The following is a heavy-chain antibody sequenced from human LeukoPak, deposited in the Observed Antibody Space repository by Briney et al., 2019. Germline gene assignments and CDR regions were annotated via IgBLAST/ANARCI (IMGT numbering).Heavy chain of an antibody. D-gene: IGHD5-12*01. V-gene: IGHV3-7*01. CDR3: ARYGKHSGHDTGVFDY. CDR1: GFTFSSYW. J-gene: IGHJ4*02. Sequence: GGSLRLSCAASGFTFSSYWMSWVRQAPGKGLEWVANIKQDGSEKYYVDSVKGRFTISRDNAKNSLYLQMNSLRAEDTAVYYCARYGKHSGHDTGVFDYWGQGTLVTVSS. CDR2: IKQDGSEK.